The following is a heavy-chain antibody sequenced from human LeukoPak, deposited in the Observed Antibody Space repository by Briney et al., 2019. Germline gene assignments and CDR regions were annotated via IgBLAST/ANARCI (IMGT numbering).Heavy chain of an antibody. CDR3: ARVATRGFDY. CDR2: IVSSSSTT. CDR1: GFTFSSYT. D-gene: IGHD5-12*01. V-gene: IGHV3-48*04. Sequence: GGSLRLSCAASGFTFSSYTMNWVRQAPGKGLEWLSYIVSSSSTTYYADSVKGRFTISRDNAKNSLYLQMNSLRAEDTAVHYCARVATRGFDYWGQGTLVTVSS. J-gene: IGHJ4*02.